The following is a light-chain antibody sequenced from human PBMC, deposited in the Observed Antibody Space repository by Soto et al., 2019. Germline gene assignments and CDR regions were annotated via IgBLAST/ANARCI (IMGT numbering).Light chain of an antibody. CDR2: DAS. CDR3: QQYGSSLYT. V-gene: IGKV3-20*01. J-gene: IGKJ2*01. CDR1: LSVTSNY. Sequence: EIVLTQSPDTLSLSPGERATLSCRASLSVTSNYLAWYQQIPGQAPRLLIYDASRRATGIPDRFSGSGSGTDFTLTISRLEPEDFGVYYCQQYGSSLYTFGQGTKLEIK.